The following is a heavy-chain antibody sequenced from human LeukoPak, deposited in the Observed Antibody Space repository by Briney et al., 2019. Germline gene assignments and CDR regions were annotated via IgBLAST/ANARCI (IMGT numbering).Heavy chain of an antibody. CDR1: GFTLTNYA. CDR2: MSNDGKNK. Sequence: GGSLRLSCAVSGFTLTNYAVHWVRQAPGKGLEWQAVMSNDGKNKYLADSVKGRFSVSRDISKDTLYLQMDSVRAEDTAVYYCAREGHSDLLTGYSPVEYYYYMDVWGKGTTVTVS. D-gene: IGHD3-9*01. J-gene: IGHJ6*03. CDR3: AREGHSDLLTGYSPVEYYYYMDV. V-gene: IGHV3-30*04.